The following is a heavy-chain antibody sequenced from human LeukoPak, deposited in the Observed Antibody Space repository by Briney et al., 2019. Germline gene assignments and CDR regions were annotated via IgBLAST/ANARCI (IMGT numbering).Heavy chain of an antibody. V-gene: IGHV4-34*01. CDR2: INHSGST. CDR1: GGSISSYY. J-gene: IGHJ4*02. D-gene: IGHD3-9*01. Sequence: PSETLSLTCTVSGGSISSYYWSWISQPPGKGLEWHGEINHSGSTNYNPSLKSRVTISVDTSKNQFSLKLSSVTAADTAVYYCARCHILTGYYSRWGQGTLVTVSS. CDR3: ARCHILTGYYSR.